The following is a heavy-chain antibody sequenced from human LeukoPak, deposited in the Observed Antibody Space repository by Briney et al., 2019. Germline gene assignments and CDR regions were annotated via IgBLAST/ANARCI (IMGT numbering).Heavy chain of an antibody. D-gene: IGHD3-10*01. V-gene: IGHV4-59*08. Sequence: PSETLSLTCTVSGDSIRSYDWNWLRQSPGKGLEWIGYISYSGSTNYNPSLKSRVTISVDTSKNQFSLRLSSVTAADTAVYYCARRSYYGSGTCKWFDPWGQGTLVTVSS. CDR1: GDSIRSYD. J-gene: IGHJ5*02. CDR3: ARRSYYGSGTCKWFDP. CDR2: ISYSGST.